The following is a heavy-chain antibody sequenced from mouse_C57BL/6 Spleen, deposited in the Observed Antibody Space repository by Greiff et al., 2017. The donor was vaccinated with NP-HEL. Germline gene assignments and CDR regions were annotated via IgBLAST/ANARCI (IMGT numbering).Heavy chain of an antibody. CDR3: ARVPYYDYDSYAMDY. Sequence: EVMLVESGGGLVKPGGSLKLSCAASGFTFSSYAMSWVRQTPEKRLEWVATISDGGSYTYYPDNVKGRFTISRDNAKNNLYLQMSHLKSEDTAMYYCARVPYYDYDSYAMDYWGQGTSVTVSS. CDR1: GFTFSSYA. J-gene: IGHJ4*01. D-gene: IGHD2-4*01. CDR2: ISDGGSYT. V-gene: IGHV5-4*03.